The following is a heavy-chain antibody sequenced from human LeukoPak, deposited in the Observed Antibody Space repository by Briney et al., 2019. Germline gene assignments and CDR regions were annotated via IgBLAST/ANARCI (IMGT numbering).Heavy chain of an antibody. CDR3: AREPHYYDSSGFI. D-gene: IGHD3-22*01. J-gene: IGHJ4*02. V-gene: IGHV3-48*01. CDR1: GFTFSSYS. Sequence: GGSLRLSCAASGFTFSSYSMTWVRQAPGKGLEWVSYISSSSSTIYYADSVKGRFTISRDNAKNSLYLQMNSLRAEDTAVYYCAREPHYYDSSGFIWGQGTLVTVSS. CDR2: ISSSSSTI.